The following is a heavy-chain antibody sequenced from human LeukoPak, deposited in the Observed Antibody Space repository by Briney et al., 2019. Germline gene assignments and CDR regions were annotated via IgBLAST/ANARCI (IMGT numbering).Heavy chain of an antibody. CDR2: IWYDGSNK. CDR3: ARDGFAMIVVGWYFDL. J-gene: IGHJ2*01. D-gene: IGHD3-22*01. CDR1: GFTFSSYG. Sequence: GGSLRLSCAASGFTFSSYGMHWVRQAPGKGLEWVAVIWYDGSNKDYADSVKGRFTISRDNSKNTLYLQMNSPRAEDTAVYYCARDGFAMIVVGWYFDLWGRGTLVTVSS. V-gene: IGHV3-33*01.